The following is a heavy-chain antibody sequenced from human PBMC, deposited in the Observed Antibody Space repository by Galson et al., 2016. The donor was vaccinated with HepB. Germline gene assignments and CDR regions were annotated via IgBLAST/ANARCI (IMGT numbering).Heavy chain of an antibody. CDR2: ITGSDGST. D-gene: IGHD6-19*01. CDR1: GFTFTNYA. J-gene: IGHJ4*01. Sequence: SLRLSCAASGFTFTNYAMSWVRQAPGKGLEWVSGITGSDGSTRYADSVKGRFIISRDNSKNTLYLQMDSLRAEDTAVYYCAKSSNGWTKFIDFWGHGTLVTVSS. CDR3: AKSSNGWTKFIDF. V-gene: IGHV3-23*01.